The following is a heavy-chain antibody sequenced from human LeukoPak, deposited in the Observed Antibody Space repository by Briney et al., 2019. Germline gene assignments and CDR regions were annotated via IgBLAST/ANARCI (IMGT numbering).Heavy chain of an antibody. CDR3: ARDYYDILTGYYKFDY. CDR1: GFTFSSYA. D-gene: IGHD3-9*01. J-gene: IGHJ4*02. CDR2: ISGSGGST. Sequence: GGSLRLSCAASGFTFSSYAMSWVRQAPGKGLEWVSAISGSGGSTYYADPVKGRFTISRDNSKNTLYLQMNSLRAEDTAVYYCARDYYDILTGYYKFDYWGQGTLVTVSS. V-gene: IGHV3-23*01.